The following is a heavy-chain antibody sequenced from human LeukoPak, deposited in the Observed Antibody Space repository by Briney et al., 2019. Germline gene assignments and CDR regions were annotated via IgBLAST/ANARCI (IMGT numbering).Heavy chain of an antibody. CDR2: IKQEGSEK. D-gene: IGHD3-22*01. CDR1: GFTFSRYW. CDR3: ARGDPYESSGYY. J-gene: IGHJ4*02. Sequence: GGSLRLSCAASGFTFSRYWMSWVRQAPGKGLEWVANIKQEGSEKYYVESVKGRFTISRDNAKNSLYLQTNSLRAEDTAVYYCARGDPYESSGYYWGQGTLVTVSS. V-gene: IGHV3-7*01.